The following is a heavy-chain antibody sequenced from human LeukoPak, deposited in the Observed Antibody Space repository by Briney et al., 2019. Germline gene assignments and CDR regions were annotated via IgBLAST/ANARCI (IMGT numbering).Heavy chain of an antibody. J-gene: IGHJ3*02. CDR1: GFTVSSNH. CDR3: ARDADYGGSPDAFDI. CDR2: ICSGGTT. Sequence: GGSLRLSCAASGFTVSSNHMSWVRQAPGKGLNWVSIICSGGTTYYADSVKGRFTISRDNSKNTLYLQMNSLRAEDTAVYYCARDADYGGSPDAFDIWGRGTIVTVSS. D-gene: IGHD4-23*01. V-gene: IGHV3-53*01.